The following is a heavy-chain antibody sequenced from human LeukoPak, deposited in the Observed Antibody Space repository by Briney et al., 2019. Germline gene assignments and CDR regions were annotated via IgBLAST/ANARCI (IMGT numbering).Heavy chain of an antibody. CDR3: AREQNLSGASYGVDY. CDR2: IYYSGST. Sequence: SETLSLTCTVSGGSISSYYWSWIRQPPGKGLEWVGYIYYSGSTNYNPSLKSRVTISVDTSKNQFSLKLSSVTAADTAVYYCAREQNLSGASYGVDYWGQGTLVTVSS. CDR1: GGSISSYY. J-gene: IGHJ4*02. D-gene: IGHD5-18*01. V-gene: IGHV4-59*12.